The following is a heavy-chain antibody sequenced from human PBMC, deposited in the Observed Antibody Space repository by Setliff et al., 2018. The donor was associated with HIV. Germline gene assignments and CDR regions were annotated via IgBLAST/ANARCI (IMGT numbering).Heavy chain of an antibody. J-gene: IGHJ5*02. D-gene: IGHD2-8*01. V-gene: IGHV4-30-2*01. CDR2: VYQSGST. CDR1: GGSITSGIYS. CDR3: AGDNGANGGPGWLGP. Sequence: SETLSLTCTVSGGSITSGIYSWSWIRQPPGKGLEWIGYVYQSGSTYYKPSLKSRVTMSVDRSRNQFSLKIDSVTAADTAVYFCAGDNGANGGPGWLGPWGQGILVTVSS.